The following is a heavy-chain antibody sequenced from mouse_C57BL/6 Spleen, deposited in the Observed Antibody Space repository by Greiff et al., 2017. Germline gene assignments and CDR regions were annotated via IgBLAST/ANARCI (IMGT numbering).Heavy chain of an antibody. Sequence: QVQLQQPGAELVKPGASVKVSCKASGYTFTSYWMHWVKQRPGQGLEWIGRIHPSDSDTNYNQKFKGKATLTVAKSSSTAYMQRSSLTSADSAVYDCAIGGDGYYVGFDYWGQGTTLTVSS. J-gene: IGHJ2*01. V-gene: IGHV1-74*01. CDR3: AIGGDGYYVGFDY. CDR1: GYTFTSYW. D-gene: IGHD2-3*01. CDR2: IHPSDSDT.